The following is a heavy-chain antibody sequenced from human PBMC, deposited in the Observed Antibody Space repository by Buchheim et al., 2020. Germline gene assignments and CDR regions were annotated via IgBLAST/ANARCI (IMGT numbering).Heavy chain of an antibody. CDR1: GFSFSSYW. V-gene: IGHV3-74*01. CDR2: INSDGTST. CDR3: ARESPSGERYGHYYMDV. D-gene: IGHD3-10*01. Sequence: EVQLVESGGGLVQPGGSLRLSCAASGFSFSSYWMHWVRQAPGKGLVWVSRINSDGTSTNYADSVKGRFTVARDNAENTLYPQMNSLRAEDTAVYYCARESPSGERYGHYYMDVWGKGTT. J-gene: IGHJ6*03.